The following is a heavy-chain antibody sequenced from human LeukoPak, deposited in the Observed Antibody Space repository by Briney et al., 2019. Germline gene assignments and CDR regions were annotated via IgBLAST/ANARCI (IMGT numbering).Heavy chain of an antibody. Sequence: SETLSLICTVSGGSISSYYWSWIRQPPGKGLEWIGYIYTSGSTNYNPSLKSRVTISVDTSKNQFSLKLSSVTAADTAVYYCASSTSYLGQTFDYWGQGTLVTVSS. CDR2: IYTSGST. D-gene: IGHD2-2*01. V-gene: IGHV4-4*09. CDR3: ASSTSYLGQTFDY. J-gene: IGHJ4*02. CDR1: GGSISSYY.